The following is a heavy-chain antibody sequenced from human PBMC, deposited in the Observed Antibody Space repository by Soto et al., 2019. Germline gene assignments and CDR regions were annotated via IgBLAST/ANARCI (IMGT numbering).Heavy chain of an antibody. CDR2: LYYSGNT. CDR3: ARVGGVAARTFDY. V-gene: IGHV4-59*01. Sequence: SETLSLTCTVSGGSISPFYWSWVRQPPGKGLEWIGYLYYSGNTNYNPSLKIRVTISVDASKNQVSLRLTSVTAADTAVYYCARVGGVAARTFDYWGQGTVVTVSS. CDR1: GGSISPFY. J-gene: IGHJ4*02. D-gene: IGHD2-15*01.